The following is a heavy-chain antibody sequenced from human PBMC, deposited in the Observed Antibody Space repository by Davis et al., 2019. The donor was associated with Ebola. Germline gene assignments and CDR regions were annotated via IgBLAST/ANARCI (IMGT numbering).Heavy chain of an antibody. CDR3: ARGRADISPPPWFDP. CDR1: GGSFSGYH. CDR2: INHSRRT. J-gene: IGHJ5*02. V-gene: IGHV4-34*01. D-gene: IGHD5-12*01. Sequence: PSETLSLTCAVYGGSFSGYHWTWIRQPPGKGLEWIAEINHSRRTNYNASLKSRVTISVDTSRNQFSLTLSSVTAADTAVYYCARGRADISPPPWFDPWGHGTLVTVSS.